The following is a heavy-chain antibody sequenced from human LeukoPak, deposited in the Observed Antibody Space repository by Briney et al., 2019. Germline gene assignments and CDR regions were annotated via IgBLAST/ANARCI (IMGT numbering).Heavy chain of an antibody. CDR2: IIPIFGTA. J-gene: IGHJ5*02. V-gene: IGHV1-69*05. CDR1: GGAFSSYA. Sequence: SVKVSCKASGGAFSSYAISWVRQAPGQGLEWMGRIIPIFGTANYAQKFQGRVTITTDESTSTAYMELSSLRSEDTAVYYCARDTATIYGDSDPNWFDPWGQGTLVTVSS. CDR3: ARDTATIYGDSDPNWFDP. D-gene: IGHD4-17*01.